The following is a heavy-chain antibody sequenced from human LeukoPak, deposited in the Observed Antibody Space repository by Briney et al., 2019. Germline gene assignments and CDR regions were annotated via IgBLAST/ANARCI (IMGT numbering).Heavy chain of an antibody. Sequence: GGSLRLSCAASGFTFSSYWMSWVRQAPGKGLEWVANIKQDGSEKYYVDSVKGRFTISRNNAKNSPYLEKTRLSAEETAGYYCARRGVLWIGGGTEGDYYGMDVWGQGTTVTVSS. J-gene: IGHJ6*02. D-gene: IGHD3-10*01. CDR1: GFTFSSYW. CDR2: IKQDGSEK. CDR3: ARRGVLWIGGGTEGDYYGMDV. V-gene: IGHV3-7*01.